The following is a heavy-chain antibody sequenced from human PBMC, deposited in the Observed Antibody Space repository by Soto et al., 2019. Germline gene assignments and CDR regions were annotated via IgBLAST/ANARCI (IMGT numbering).Heavy chain of an antibody. V-gene: IGHV1-8*01. CDR3: ASGRGTVVVVAATPGGWFDP. Sequence: QVQLVQSGAEVKKPGASVKVSCKASGYTFTSYDINWVRQATGQGLEWMGWMNPNSGNTGYAQKFQGRVTMTRNTSISTAYMELSSLRSEDTAVYYCASGRGTVVVVAATPGGWFDPWGQGTLVTVSS. CDR2: MNPNSGNT. D-gene: IGHD2-15*01. J-gene: IGHJ5*02. CDR1: GYTFTSYD.